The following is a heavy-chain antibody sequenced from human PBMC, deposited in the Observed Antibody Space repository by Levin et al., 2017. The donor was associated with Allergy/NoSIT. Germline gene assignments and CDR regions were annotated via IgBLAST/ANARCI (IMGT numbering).Heavy chain of an antibody. D-gene: IGHD2-15*01. V-gene: IGHV3-74*03. J-gene: IGHJ6*02. CDR1: GFTFSDYW. CDR3: ARVLAATSAMQNYYYGMDV. Sequence: GGSLRLSCAASGFTFSDYWMQWVRQAPGKGLVWVSRINTDGSISAYADSVKGRFTISRDKAKNTLYLQMNSLRAEDTAVYYCARVLAATSAMQNYYYGMDVWGQGTTVTVSS. CDR2: INTDGSIS.